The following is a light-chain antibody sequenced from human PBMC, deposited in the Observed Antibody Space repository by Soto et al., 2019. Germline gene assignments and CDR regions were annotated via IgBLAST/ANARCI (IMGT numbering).Light chain of an antibody. J-gene: IGLJ2*01. V-gene: IGLV2-14*03. CDR3: SSYTGTSTVV. Sequence: QSVLTQPASVSVSPGQSIAISCTGTSSAVGGYNYVSWYQQHPGQAPKLMIYDVSTRPSGVSNRFSGSKSGNTASLTISGPQAEDEADYYCSSYTGTSTVVFGGGTKLTVL. CDR1: SSAVGGYNY. CDR2: DVS.